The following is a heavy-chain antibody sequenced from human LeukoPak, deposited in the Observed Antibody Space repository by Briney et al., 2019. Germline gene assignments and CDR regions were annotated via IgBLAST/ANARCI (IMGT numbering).Heavy chain of an antibody. D-gene: IGHD3-3*01. CDR3: ARAGGVTIFAVVTAPYYQYYGLDV. Sequence: ASVKVSCKASGYTFTNYHIHWVRQAPGQGLEWMGIIKPSGGSTSYAQTFQGRVTMTRDTSTNTVYMELSSLRSEDTAVYYCARAGGVTIFAVVTAPYYQYYGLDVWGQGTTVTVSS. V-gene: IGHV1-46*01. CDR2: IKPSGGST. CDR1: GYTFTNYH. J-gene: IGHJ6*02.